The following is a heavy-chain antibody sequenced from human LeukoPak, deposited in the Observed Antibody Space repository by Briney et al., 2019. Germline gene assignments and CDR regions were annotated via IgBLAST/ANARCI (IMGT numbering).Heavy chain of an antibody. CDR1: GYTFTFYW. CDR2: IYPGDSDT. CDR3: ARRGSGSYSSIDY. V-gene: IGHV5-51*01. Sequence: GESLKISCKGSGYTFTFYWIAWVRQMPGKGLEWMGIIYPGDSDTRYSPSFQGQVTISADKSISTVYLQWSSLKASDTAMYYCARRGSGSYSSIDYWGQGTLVTVSS. J-gene: IGHJ4*02. D-gene: IGHD1-26*01.